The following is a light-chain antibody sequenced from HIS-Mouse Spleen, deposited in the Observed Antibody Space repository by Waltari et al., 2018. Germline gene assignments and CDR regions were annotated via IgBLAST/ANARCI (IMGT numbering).Light chain of an antibody. CDR3: CSYAGSSTWV. J-gene: IGLJ3*02. Sequence: QSALTQPASVSGSPGQSITIPCPGPSSDVGIYNLVSWYQQHPGKAPKLMIYEGSKRPSGVSNRFSGSKSGNTASLTISGLQAEDEADYYCCSYAGSSTWVFGGGTKLTVL. V-gene: IGLV2-23*01. CDR2: EGS. CDR1: SSDVGIYNL.